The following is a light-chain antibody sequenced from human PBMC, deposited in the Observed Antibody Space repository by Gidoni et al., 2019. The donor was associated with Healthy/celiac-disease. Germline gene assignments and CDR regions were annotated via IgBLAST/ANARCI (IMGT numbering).Light chain of an antibody. V-gene: IGKV3-20*01. CDR3: QQYGSSPWT. CDR1: QSVSSSY. Sequence: EIILPQSPGTLSFSQGERATLSCRASQSVSSSYFAWYQQKPGQAPRLLIYGASSRATGIPDRFSGSGSGTDFTLTISRLEPEDFAVYYCQQYGSSPWTFGQGTKVEIK. CDR2: GAS. J-gene: IGKJ1*01.